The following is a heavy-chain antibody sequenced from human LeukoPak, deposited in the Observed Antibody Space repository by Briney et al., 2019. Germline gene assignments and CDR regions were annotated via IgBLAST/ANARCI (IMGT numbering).Heavy chain of an antibody. CDR2: IYNDGNT. J-gene: IGHJ5*02. CDR3: AGDTHSSNWYDH. D-gene: IGHD6-13*01. CDR1: GFTVSSIY. V-gene: IGHV3-53*01. Sequence: PGGSLRLSCAVSGFTVSSIYMSWVRQASGKGLEWVSFIYNDGNTYYADSMKGRFSISRDSSRNTLYLQMNSLRVEDTAVYYCAGDTHSSNWYDHWGQGTLVTVSS.